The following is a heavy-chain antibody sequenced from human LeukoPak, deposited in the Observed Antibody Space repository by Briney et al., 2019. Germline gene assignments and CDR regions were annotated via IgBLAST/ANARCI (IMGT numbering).Heavy chain of an antibody. CDR1: GGSISSYH. CDR3: ARVSRTSLHFDY. CDR2: IYYSGST. V-gene: IGHV4-59*01. Sequence: SETLSLTCTVSGGSISSYHWSWIRQPPGKGLEWIGHIYYSGSTNYNPSLKSGVTISVDTSKNQFSLKLSSVTAADAAMYYCARVSRTSLHFDYWGQGTLVTVSS. D-gene: IGHD2-2*01. J-gene: IGHJ4*02.